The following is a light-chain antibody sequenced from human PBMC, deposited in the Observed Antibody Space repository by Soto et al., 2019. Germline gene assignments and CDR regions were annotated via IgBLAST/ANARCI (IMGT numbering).Light chain of an antibody. CDR1: SSYVGGYNY. CDR2: EVN. J-gene: IGLJ1*01. Sequence: SGSPGQSVAISCTGTSSYVGGYNYVSWYQQHPGKAPKLMIYEVNKRPSGVPDRFSGSKSGNTASLTVSGLQAEDEADYYCSSYAGSSNVFGTGTKVTVL. CDR3: SSYAGSSNV. V-gene: IGLV2-8*01.